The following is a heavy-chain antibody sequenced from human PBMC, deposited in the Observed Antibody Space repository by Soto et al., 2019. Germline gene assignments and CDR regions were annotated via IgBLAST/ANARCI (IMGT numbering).Heavy chain of an antibody. CDR1: GGTFSSYA. D-gene: IGHD3-22*01. CDR3: AREEYDSSGYYYHYFDY. J-gene: IGHJ4*02. V-gene: IGHV1-69*13. CDR2: IIPIFGTA. Sequence: AASVKVSCKASGGTFSSYAISWVRQAPGQGLEWMGGIIPIFGTANYAQKFQGRVTITADESTSTAYMELSSLRSEDTAVYYCAREEYDSSGYYYHYFDYWGQGTLVTVSS.